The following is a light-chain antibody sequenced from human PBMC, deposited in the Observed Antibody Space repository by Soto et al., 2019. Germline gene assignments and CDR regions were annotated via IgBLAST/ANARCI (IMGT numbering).Light chain of an antibody. CDR1: QDINSW. Sequence: DIQMTQSPSSVSASVGDRVTITCRASQDINSWLTWYQQKPGKAPKVLIYIASRLQPGVPSRVSGRGSGTDFSLTISNLQPEDFATYFCQQSKSFPLTFGGGTKVEIK. CDR3: QQSKSFPLT. V-gene: IGKV1-12*01. J-gene: IGKJ4*01. CDR2: IAS.